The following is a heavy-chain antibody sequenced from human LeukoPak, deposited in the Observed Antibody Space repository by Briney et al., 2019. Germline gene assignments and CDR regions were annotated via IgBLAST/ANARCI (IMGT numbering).Heavy chain of an antibody. D-gene: IGHD4-11*01. J-gene: IGHJ4*02. CDR2: IYYSGST. V-gene: IGHV4-59*08. Sequence: SETLSLTCTVSGGSISSYYWSWIRQPPGKGLEWIGYIYYSGSTNYNPSLKSRATISVDTSKNQFSLKLSSVTAADTAVYYCAATGYSYNYWGQGTLVTVSS. CDR1: GGSISSYY. CDR3: AATGYSYNY.